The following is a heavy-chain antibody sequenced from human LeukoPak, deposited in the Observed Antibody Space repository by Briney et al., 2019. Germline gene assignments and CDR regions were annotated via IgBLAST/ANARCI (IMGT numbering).Heavy chain of an antibody. Sequence: PSETLSLTCTVSGGSISDNGSYYWSWIRQPAGKGLEWIGRIYTAGNTNYSPSLKSRVTMSVDTSRNQFSLKLTSVTAADTAVYYCARGRSILWELAYWGQGTLVTVSS. CDR2: IYTAGNT. CDR3: ARGRSILWELAY. D-gene: IGHD1-26*01. J-gene: IGHJ4*02. V-gene: IGHV4-61*02. CDR1: GGSISDNGSYY.